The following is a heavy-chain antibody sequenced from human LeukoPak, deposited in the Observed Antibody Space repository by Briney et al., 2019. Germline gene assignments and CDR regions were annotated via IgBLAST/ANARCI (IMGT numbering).Heavy chain of an antibody. D-gene: IGHD6-6*01. CDR1: GGTFSSYA. CDR2: IIPIFGTA. Sequence: GASVKVSYKASGGTFSSYAISWVRQAPGQGLEWMGGIIPIFGTANYAQKFQGRVTITTDESTSTAYMELSSLRSEDTAVYYCARVGHSSSSNLWPNWFDPWGQGTLVTVSS. J-gene: IGHJ5*02. V-gene: IGHV1-69*05. CDR3: ARVGHSSSSNLWPNWFDP.